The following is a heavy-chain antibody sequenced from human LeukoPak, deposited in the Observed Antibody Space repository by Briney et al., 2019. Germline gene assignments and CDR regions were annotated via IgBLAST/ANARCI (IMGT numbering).Heavy chain of an antibody. Sequence: GRSLRLSCAASGFTFDTYSMNWVRQAPGKGLEWVSSISSSSSYIYYGDSVRGRFTISRDTAKNSLYMQTNSPSAEDTAVYYCASRRGGIVGDYWGQGTLVTVSS. V-gene: IGHV3-21*01. CDR1: GFTFDTYS. CDR3: ASRRGGIVGDY. J-gene: IGHJ4*02. CDR2: ISSSSSYI. D-gene: IGHD2-15*01.